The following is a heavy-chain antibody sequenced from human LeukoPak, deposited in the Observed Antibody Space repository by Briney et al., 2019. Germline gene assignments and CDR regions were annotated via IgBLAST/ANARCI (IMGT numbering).Heavy chain of an antibody. CDR2: ISASGIST. CDR1: GFTFGSYA. Sequence: GGSLRLSCAASGFTFGSYAMSWVRQAPGEGLEWVSAISASGISTYYADSVKGRFTISRDKSENTLYLRMNSLRAEDTAVYYCAKGYYDSAEGHFDHWGQGTLVTVSS. CDR3: AKGYYDSAEGHFDH. V-gene: IGHV3-23*01. J-gene: IGHJ4*02. D-gene: IGHD3-22*01.